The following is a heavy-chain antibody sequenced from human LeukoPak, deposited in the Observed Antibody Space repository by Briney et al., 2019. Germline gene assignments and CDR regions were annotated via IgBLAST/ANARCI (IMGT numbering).Heavy chain of an antibody. Sequence: SETLSLTCTVSGGSISSYYWSWIRQHPGKGLEWIGYIYYSGSTYYNPSLKSRVTISVDTSKNQFSLKLSSVTAADTAVYYCARAGLYGDYADTYAFDIWGQGTMVTVSS. CDR3: ARAGLYGDYADTYAFDI. CDR1: GGSISSYY. V-gene: IGHV4-59*06. CDR2: IYYSGST. J-gene: IGHJ3*02. D-gene: IGHD4-17*01.